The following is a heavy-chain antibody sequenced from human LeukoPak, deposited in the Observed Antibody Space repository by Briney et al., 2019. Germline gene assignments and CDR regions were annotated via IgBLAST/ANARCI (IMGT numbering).Heavy chain of an antibody. J-gene: IGHJ4*02. CDR1: GYTFTGYD. CDR2: INPNSGGT. CDR3: ARNIVVVTAILPGY. D-gene: IGHD2-21*02. V-gene: IGHV1-2*02. Sequence: ASVNVSCKASGYTFTGYDMHWVRQAPGQGLEWMGWINPNSGGTNYAQKFQGRVTMTRDTSISTAYMELSRLRSDDTAVYYCARNIVVVTAILPGYWGQGTLVTVSS.